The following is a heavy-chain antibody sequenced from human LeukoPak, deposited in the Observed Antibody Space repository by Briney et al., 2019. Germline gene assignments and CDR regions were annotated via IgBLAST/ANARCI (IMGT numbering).Heavy chain of an antibody. J-gene: IGHJ6*03. CDR2: ISWNSGNI. CDR1: GFTFDDYA. V-gene: IGHV3-9*01. D-gene: IGHD2/OR15-2a*01. CDR3: AKDAYGGATFFYYMDV. Sequence: GGSLRLSCAGSGFTFDDYAMHWVRQTPGKGPEWVSGISWNSGNIAYADFVGGRFTISRDNAKNSLSLQMNSLSDEDTAVYYCAKDAYGGATFFYYMDVWGKGTTVTVSS.